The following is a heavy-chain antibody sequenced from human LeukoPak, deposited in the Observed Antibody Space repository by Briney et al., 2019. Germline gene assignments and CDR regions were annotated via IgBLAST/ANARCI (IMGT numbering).Heavy chain of an antibody. Sequence: PGGSLRLSCAASGFTFSSCDMHWVRQAPGKGLEWLALILSDGSTKYYADSVKGRLTISRDNSKNTLYLQMNSLRAEDTAVYYCAKRRRSSGWDFDYWGQGTLVTVSS. CDR2: ILSDGSTK. CDR3: AKRRRSSGWDFDY. CDR1: GFTFSSCD. V-gene: IGHV3-30*02. J-gene: IGHJ4*02. D-gene: IGHD6-19*01.